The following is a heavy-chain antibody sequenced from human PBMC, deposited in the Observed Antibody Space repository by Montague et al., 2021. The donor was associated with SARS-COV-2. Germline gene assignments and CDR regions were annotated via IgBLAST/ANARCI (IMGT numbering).Heavy chain of an antibody. CDR2: INHSGST. V-gene: IGHV4-34*01. CDR3: ARAIVDVTMIIVVMTGVEHYFDF. CDR1: GGSFIGYY. J-gene: IGHJ4*02. Sequence: SETLSLPCAVYGGSFIGYYWSWIRQPPGKGLEWIGDINHSGSTNYNPSLKSRVSISVDTSKNQFSLKLRSVTAADTAVYYCARAIVDVTMIIVVMTGVEHYFDFWGQGTLVTVSS. D-gene: IGHD3-22*01.